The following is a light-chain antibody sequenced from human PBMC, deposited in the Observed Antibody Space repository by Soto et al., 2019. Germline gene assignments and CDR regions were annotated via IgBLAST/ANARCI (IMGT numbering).Light chain of an antibody. V-gene: IGLV2-23*02. J-gene: IGLJ1*01. CDR3: CSYAGTSTFVSYV. CDR2: EVS. Sequence: QSVLTQPASVSGSPGQSITISRTGTSRDVGSYNLVSWYQQHPGKAPKLMIYEVSKRPSGVSNRFSGSKSGNTASLTISGLQAEDEADYYCCSYAGTSTFVSYVFGTGTKVTVL. CDR1: SRDVGSYNL.